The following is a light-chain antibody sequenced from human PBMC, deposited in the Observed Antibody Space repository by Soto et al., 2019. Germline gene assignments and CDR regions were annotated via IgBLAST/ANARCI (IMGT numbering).Light chain of an antibody. CDR3: QQYGSSGT. V-gene: IGKV3-11*01. Sequence: EIVLTQSPATLSLSPGERASLSCRASQSVSSHLAWYQQKPGQAPRLLIYDASNRATGIPARFSGSGSGTDFTLSISSLEPEDFAVYYCQQYGSSGTFGQGTKVDI. J-gene: IGKJ1*01. CDR2: DAS. CDR1: QSVSSH.